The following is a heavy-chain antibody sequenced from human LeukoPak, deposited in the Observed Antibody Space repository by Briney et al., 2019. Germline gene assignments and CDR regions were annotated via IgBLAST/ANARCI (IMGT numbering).Heavy chain of an antibody. Sequence: SSETLSLTCTVSGYSISSGYYWGWIRQPPGKGLEWIGSIYHSGSTYYNPSLKSRVTISVDTSKNQFSLKLSSVTAADTAVYYCARVRSGWYYFDYWGQGTLVTVSS. CDR3: ARVRSGWYYFDY. CDR2: IYHSGST. D-gene: IGHD6-19*01. V-gene: IGHV4-38-2*02. CDR1: GYSISSGYY. J-gene: IGHJ4*02.